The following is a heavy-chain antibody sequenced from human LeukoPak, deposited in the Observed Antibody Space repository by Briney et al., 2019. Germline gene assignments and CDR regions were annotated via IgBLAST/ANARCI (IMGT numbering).Heavy chain of an antibody. V-gene: IGHV3-30*18. Sequence: GGSLRLSCAASGFTFDDYDMNWVRQAPGKGLEWVASITYDGSKEYYRESVKGRFTLSRDNSYDILYLQMNTLRPDDTAVYYCAKPPAVGDTYYQYYHMDVWGKGTTVTVSS. CDR3: AKPPAVGDTYYQYYHMDV. CDR1: GFTFDDYD. D-gene: IGHD1-26*01. CDR2: ITYDGSKE. J-gene: IGHJ6*03.